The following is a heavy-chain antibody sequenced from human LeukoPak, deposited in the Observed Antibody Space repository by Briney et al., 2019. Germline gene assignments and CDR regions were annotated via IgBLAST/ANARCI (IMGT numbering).Heavy chain of an antibody. CDR3: ATGERDTAMANFDY. V-gene: IGHV1-24*01. Sequence: APVKVSCKVSGYTLTELSMHWVRQAPGKGLEWMGGFDPEDGETIYAQKFQGRVTMTEDTSTDTAYMELSSLRSEDTAVYYCATGERDTAMANFDYWGQGTLVTVSS. D-gene: IGHD5-18*01. J-gene: IGHJ4*02. CDR2: FDPEDGET. CDR1: GYTLTELS.